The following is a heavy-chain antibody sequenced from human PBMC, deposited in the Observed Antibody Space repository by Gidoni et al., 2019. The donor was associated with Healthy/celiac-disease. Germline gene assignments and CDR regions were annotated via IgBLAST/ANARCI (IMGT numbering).Heavy chain of an antibody. CDR1: GYTFTSYY. J-gene: IGHJ4*02. CDR3: RSAGRRSPFDY. CDR2: INPSGGST. Sequence: QVQLVQSGAEVKKPGASVKVSCKASGYTFTSYYMHWVRQAPGQGLEWMGIINPSGGSTSYAQKFQGRVTMTRDTSTSTVYMELSSLRSEDTAVYYCRSAGRRSPFDYWGQGTLVTVSS. V-gene: IGHV1-46*01.